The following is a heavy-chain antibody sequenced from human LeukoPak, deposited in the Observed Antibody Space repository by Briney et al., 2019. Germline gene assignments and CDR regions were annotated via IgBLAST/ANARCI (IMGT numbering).Heavy chain of an antibody. Sequence: SETLSLTCTVSGGSISSYYWSLIRQPPGKGLEWIGYIYYSGSTNYNPSLRSRVTISVDTSKNQFSLKLSSVTAADTAVYYCARDPVGAEHAFDIWGQGTMVTVSS. D-gene: IGHD3-16*01. V-gene: IGHV4-59*01. CDR3: ARDPVGAEHAFDI. CDR1: GGSISSYY. J-gene: IGHJ3*02. CDR2: IYYSGST.